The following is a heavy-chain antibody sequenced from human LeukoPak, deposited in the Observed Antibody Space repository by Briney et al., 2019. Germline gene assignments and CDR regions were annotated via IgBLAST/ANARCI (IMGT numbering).Heavy chain of an antibody. CDR3: ARVSTRSAVAGTTGFDY. Sequence: ASVKVSCKASGYTFTSYAMNWVRQAPGQGLEWMGWINTNTGNPTYAQGFTGRFVFSLDTSVSTAYPQISSLKAEDTAVYYCARVSTRSAVAGTTGFDYWGQGTLVTVSS. J-gene: IGHJ4*02. D-gene: IGHD6-19*01. CDR1: GYTFTSYA. CDR2: INTNTGNP. V-gene: IGHV7-4-1*02.